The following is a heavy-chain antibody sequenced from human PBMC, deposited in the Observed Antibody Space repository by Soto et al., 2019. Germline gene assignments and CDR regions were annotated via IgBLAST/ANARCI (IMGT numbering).Heavy chain of an antibody. CDR2: INHSGST. V-gene: IGHV4-34*01. Sequence: ETRSLTCAVYGGSFSGYYWSWIRQPPGKGLEWIGEINHSGSTNYNPSLKSRVTISVDTSKNQFSLKLSSVTAADTAVYYCARSSYGYGMDVWGQGTTVTVSS. CDR3: ARSSYGYGMDV. J-gene: IGHJ6*02. CDR1: GGSFSGYY. D-gene: IGHD5-18*01.